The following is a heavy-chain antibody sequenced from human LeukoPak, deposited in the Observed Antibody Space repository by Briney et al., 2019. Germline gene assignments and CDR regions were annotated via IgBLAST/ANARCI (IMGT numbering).Heavy chain of an antibody. D-gene: IGHD1-26*01. CDR3: VRLTRELLTDICDY. CDR1: VYTFTGYY. J-gene: IGHJ4*02. Sequence: ASVKVSCKPSVYTFTGYYMHWVRQAPGQGLEWMGWINPNSGGTNYTQKFQGRVTMTRDTSISTAYMELSRLRSQETAVYYTVRLTRELLTDICDYWGQGTLATVSS. V-gene: IGHV1-2*02. CDR2: INPNSGGT.